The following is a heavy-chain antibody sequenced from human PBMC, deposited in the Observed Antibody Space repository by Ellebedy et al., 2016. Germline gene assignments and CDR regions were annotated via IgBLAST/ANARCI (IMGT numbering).Heavy chain of an antibody. J-gene: IGHJ3*02. Sequence: SETLSLTCAVSGGSISGYYWSWIRQPPGKGLVWVGYIYYSGSTNYNPSLKSRVTISIDTPKNQFSLNLSSVTAADTAVYYCARAYSSSSGKNAFDIWGQGTMATVSS. CDR2: IYYSGST. V-gene: IGHV4-59*01. D-gene: IGHD6-6*01. CDR1: GGSISGYY. CDR3: ARAYSSSSGKNAFDI.